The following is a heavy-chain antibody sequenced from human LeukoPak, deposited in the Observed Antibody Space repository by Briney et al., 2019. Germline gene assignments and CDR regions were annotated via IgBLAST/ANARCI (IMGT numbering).Heavy chain of an antibody. Sequence: SETLSLTCTVSGGSISSYYWSWIRQPPGKGLEWIGYIYYSGSTNYNPSLKSRVTISVDTSKNQFSLKLSSVTAADTAVYYCARGVYSNDVDYWGQGTLVTVSS. CDR2: IYYSGST. CDR1: GGSISSYY. D-gene: IGHD4-11*01. V-gene: IGHV4-59*01. J-gene: IGHJ4*02. CDR3: ARGVYSNDVDY.